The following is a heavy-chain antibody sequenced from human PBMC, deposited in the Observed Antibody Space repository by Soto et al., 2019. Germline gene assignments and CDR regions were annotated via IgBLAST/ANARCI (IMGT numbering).Heavy chain of an antibody. J-gene: IGHJ4*02. V-gene: IGHV3-15*07. CDR1: GFTFRNTW. D-gene: IGHD3-10*02. CDR3: TTDGYHTTDGYVVLGYFDS. Sequence: GGSLRLSCAATGFTFRNTWMNWVRQAPGKGLEWVGRIKSKIDGGARDYAAPVSGRFTISRDDSKNTLYLQMNSLQTEDTAVYYCTTDGYHTTDGYVVLGYFDSWGQGT. CDR2: IKSKIDGGAR.